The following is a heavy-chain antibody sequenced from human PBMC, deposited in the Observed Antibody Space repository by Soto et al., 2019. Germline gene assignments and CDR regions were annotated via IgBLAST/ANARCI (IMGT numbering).Heavy chain of an antibody. D-gene: IGHD3-10*01. V-gene: IGHV4-34*01. CDR3: ARKYLPYYGSGSPYGMDV. CDR2: VNHSGST. J-gene: IGHJ6*02. CDR1: GGSFSGYY. Sequence: QVQLQQWGAGLLKPSETLSLTCGVYGGSFSGYYWSWIRQPPGKGLEWIGEVNHSGSTNYNPSLKSRLTTSVDXXKXQXXLKLSSVTAADPALYYCARKYLPYYGSGSPYGMDVWGQGTTVTVSS.